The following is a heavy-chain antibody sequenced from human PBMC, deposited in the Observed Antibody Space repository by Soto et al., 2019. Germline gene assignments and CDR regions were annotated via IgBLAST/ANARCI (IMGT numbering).Heavy chain of an antibody. CDR2: ISSSSSYI. J-gene: IGHJ3*02. D-gene: IGHD1-26*01. CDR1: GFTFSSYS. Sequence: GGSLRLSCAASGFTFSSYSMNWVRQAPGKGLEWVSSISSSSSYIYYADSVKGRFTISRDNAKNSLYLQMNSLRAEDTAVYYCARDRPPALSGSYYAFDIWGQGTMVTVSS. V-gene: IGHV3-21*01. CDR3: ARDRPPALSGSYYAFDI.